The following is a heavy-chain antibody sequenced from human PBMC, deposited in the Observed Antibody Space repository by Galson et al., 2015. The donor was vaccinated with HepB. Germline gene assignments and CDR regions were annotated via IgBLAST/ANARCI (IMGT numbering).Heavy chain of an antibody. CDR2: ISHDGSWH. V-gene: IGHV3-30-3*01. Sequence: SLRLSCAASGFIFSNYAMHWVRQAPGKGLEWVAVISHDGSWHFQADSVKGRITITRDNYKDTQYPQMNSLTTEDTAVFYCARGRGTGSFLIDFWGQGTLVTVSS. CDR3: ARGRGTGSFLIDF. J-gene: IGHJ4*02. D-gene: IGHD1-26*01. CDR1: GFIFSNYA.